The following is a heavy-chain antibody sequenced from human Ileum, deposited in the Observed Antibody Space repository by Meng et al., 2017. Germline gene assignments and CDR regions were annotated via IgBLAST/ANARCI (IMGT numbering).Heavy chain of an antibody. CDR3: ARRVGATPYAYNWLDP. CDR2: IDHSGGT. D-gene: IGHD1-26*01. CDR1: GGSFSGYY. J-gene: IGHJ5*02. Sequence: QVLLRRWGAGLLKPSETLSLTCGVYGGSFSGYYWSWIRQPPGKGLEWIGEIDHSGGTNYNPSLKNRVTISVDTSNNRFSLKLSSVKAADTALYFCARRVGATPYAYNWLDPWGQGTLVTVSS. V-gene: IGHV4-34*01.